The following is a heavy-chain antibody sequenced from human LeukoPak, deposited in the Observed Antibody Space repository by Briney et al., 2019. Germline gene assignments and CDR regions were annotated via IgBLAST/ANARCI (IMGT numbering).Heavy chain of an antibody. CDR1: GYTFTSYD. J-gene: IGHJ5*02. CDR3: ARDEYTSTSFDP. Sequence: ASVKVSCKASGYTFTSYDINWVRQATGQGLEWMGWMNPNSGDTNYAQKFQGRVTMTRDTSISTAYMELSRLTSDDTAVYYCARDEYTSTSFDPWGQGTLVTVSS. CDR2: MNPNSGDT. D-gene: IGHD6-6*01. V-gene: IGHV1-2*02.